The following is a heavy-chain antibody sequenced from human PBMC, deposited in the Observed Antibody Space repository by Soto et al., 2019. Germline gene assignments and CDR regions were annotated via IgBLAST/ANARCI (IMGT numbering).Heavy chain of an antibody. Sequence: QVQLQESGPGLVKPSQTLSLTCPVSGGSISSGGYYWSWIRQYPGKGLEWIGYIYYSGSTYYNTPXXXRXTPSADQSKKQSSLKPPPVTAAATALYYCARAEQTAGLDMDVSGQGTTVTVAS. J-gene: IGHJ6*02. CDR3: ARAEQTAGLDMDV. CDR1: GGSISSGGYY. V-gene: IGHV4-31*03. CDR2: IYYSGST.